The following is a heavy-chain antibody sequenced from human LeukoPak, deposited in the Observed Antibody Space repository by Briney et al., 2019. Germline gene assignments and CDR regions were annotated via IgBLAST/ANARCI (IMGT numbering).Heavy chain of an antibody. D-gene: IGHD3-22*01. CDR2: ISYDGSNK. CDR1: GFTFSSYG. J-gene: IGHJ4*02. V-gene: IGHV3-30*18. CDR3: AKDQPYYDSSGYYPGY. Sequence: GGSLRLSCAASGFTFSSYGMHWVRQAPGKGLEWVAVISYDGSNKYYADSVKGRFTISRDNSKNTLYLQMNSLRAEDTAVYYCAKDQPYYDSSGYYPGYWGQGTLVTVSS.